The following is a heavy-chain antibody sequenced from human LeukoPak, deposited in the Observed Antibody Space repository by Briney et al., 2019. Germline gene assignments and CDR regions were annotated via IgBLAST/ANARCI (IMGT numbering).Heavy chain of an antibody. CDR1: GFTFSSYA. V-gene: IGHV3-23*01. CDR3: AKDHYEQQLVYDAFDI. J-gene: IGHJ3*02. Sequence: PGGSLRLSCAASGFTFSSYAMSWVRQAPGKVLEWVSAISGSGGSTYYADSVKGRFTISRDNSKNTLYLQMNSLRAEDTAVYYCAKDHYEQQLVYDAFDIWGQGTMVTVSS. CDR2: ISGSGGST. D-gene: IGHD6-13*01.